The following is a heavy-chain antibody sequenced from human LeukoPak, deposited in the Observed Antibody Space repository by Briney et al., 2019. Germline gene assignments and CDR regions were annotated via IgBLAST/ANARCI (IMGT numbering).Heavy chain of an antibody. V-gene: IGHV4-39*07. D-gene: IGHD2-8*01. J-gene: IGHJ6*02. Sequence: SETLSLTCTVSGGSISSGGYYWSWIRQPPGKGLEWIGEINHSGSTNYNPSLKSRVTISVDTSKNQFSLKLSSVTAADTAVYYCARLYEYYYGMDVWGQGTTVTVSS. CDR2: INHSGST. CDR3: ARLYEYYYGMDV. CDR1: GGSISSGGYY.